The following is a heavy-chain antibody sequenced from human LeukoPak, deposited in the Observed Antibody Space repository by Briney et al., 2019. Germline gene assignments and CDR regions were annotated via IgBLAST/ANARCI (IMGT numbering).Heavy chain of an antibody. CDR3: ARVRVAHYYDSSGYYNYFDY. CDR2: MNPNSGNT. D-gene: IGHD3-22*01. CDR1: GYTFTSYD. J-gene: IGHJ4*02. Sequence: GASVKVSCKASGYTFTSYDINWVRQATGQGLEWMGWMNPNSGNTGYAQKFQGRVTMTRNTSISTAYMELSSLRSEDTAVYYCARVRVAHYYDSSGYYNYFDYWGQGTLVTVSS. V-gene: IGHV1-8*01.